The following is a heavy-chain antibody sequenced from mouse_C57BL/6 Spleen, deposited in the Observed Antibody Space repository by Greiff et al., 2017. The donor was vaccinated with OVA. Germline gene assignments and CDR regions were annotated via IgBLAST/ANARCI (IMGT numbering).Heavy chain of an antibody. Sequence: VQLQQSGPELVKPGASVKISCKASGYAFSSSWMNWVKQRPGKGLEWIGRIYPGDGDTNYNGKFKGKATLTADKSSSTAYMQLSSLTSEDSAVYFGARGRNDEGKTWYAYWGQGTLVTVSA. CDR3: ARGRNDEGKTWYAY. CDR1: GYAFSSSW. D-gene: IGHD2-14*01. J-gene: IGHJ3*01. V-gene: IGHV1-82*01. CDR2: IYPGDGDT.